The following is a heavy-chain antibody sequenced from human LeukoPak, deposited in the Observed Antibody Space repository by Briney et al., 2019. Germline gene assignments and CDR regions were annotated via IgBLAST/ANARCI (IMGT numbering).Heavy chain of an antibody. D-gene: IGHD2-15*01. Sequence: SETQSLTCTVSGGSISSSSSYWDWIRQPPGKGLEWIGNIYYSGSTNYNASLKSRVTISVDTSKNQFSLKLSSVTAADTALYYCARRGGGSWYYFDYWGQGTLVTVSS. V-gene: IGHV4-39*01. CDR2: IYYSGST. J-gene: IGHJ4*02. CDR1: GGSISSSSSY. CDR3: ARRGGGSWYYFDY.